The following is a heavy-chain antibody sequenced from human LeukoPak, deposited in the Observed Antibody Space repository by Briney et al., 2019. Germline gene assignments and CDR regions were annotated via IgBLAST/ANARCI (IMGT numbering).Heavy chain of an antibody. CDR2: ISLTGET. J-gene: IGHJ4*02. CDR1: TPSMSSTKC. V-gene: IGHV4-4*02. D-gene: IGHD7-27*01. Sequence: SETLSLTCSVCTPSMSSTKCESPVRQPPGQGLEWIGEISLTGETNYNPSLNGRVTMSLDKSRNQLSLKLTSVTAADTAIYYCTRVSGAFLDCGRWGLGTLVIVPP. CDR3: TRVSGAFLDCGR.